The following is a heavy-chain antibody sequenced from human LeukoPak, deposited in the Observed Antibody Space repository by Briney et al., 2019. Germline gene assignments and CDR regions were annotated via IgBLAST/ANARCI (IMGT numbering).Heavy chain of an antibody. D-gene: IGHD1-26*01. CDR2: ISYSGTT. J-gene: IGHJ4*02. Sequence: PSETLSLTCTVSGGSISSSYYYWGWIRQPPGKGLEWIGTISYSGTTYYNPSLESRVTISVDTSRNQFSLKLTSVTAADMAVYYCARHKMGTTRLYYFDYWGQGTLVTVSS. V-gene: IGHV4-39*01. CDR3: ARHKMGTTRLYYFDY. CDR1: GGSISSSYYY.